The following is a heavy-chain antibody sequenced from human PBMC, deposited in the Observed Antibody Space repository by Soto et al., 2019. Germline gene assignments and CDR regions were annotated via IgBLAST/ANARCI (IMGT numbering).Heavy chain of an antibody. V-gene: IGHV2-5*02. CDR3: AHSVTLMSTWNYGAFDF. J-gene: IGHJ3*01. CDR1: GFSITTSGVG. Sequence: QITLKESGPTLVRPTQTLTLTCSLSGFSITTSGVGVGWVRQPPGKALEWLAFTYWDDGNRYNRSLRPSLSTATDTSRNQVVLRMTNMDPADTATYYCAHSVTLMSTWNYGAFDFWGQGALVTVPS. CDR2: TYWDDGN. D-gene: IGHD1-7*01.